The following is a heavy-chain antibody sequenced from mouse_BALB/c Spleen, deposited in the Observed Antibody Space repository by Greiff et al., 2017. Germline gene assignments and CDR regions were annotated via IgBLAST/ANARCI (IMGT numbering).Heavy chain of an antibody. Sequence: VQLKESGPELVKPGASVKISCKASGYSFTGYYMHWVKQSHVKSLEWIGRINPYNGATSYNQNFKDKASLTVDKSSSTAYMELHSLTSEDSAVYYCARGGYYGNYGAMDYWGQGTSVTVSS. V-gene: IGHV1-31*01. CDR1: GYSFTGYY. J-gene: IGHJ4*01. D-gene: IGHD2-1*01. CDR3: ARGGYYGNYGAMDY. CDR2: INPYNGAT.